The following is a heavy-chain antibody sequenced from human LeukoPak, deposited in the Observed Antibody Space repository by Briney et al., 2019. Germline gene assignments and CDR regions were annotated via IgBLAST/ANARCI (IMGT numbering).Heavy chain of an antibody. V-gene: IGHV4-39*07. J-gene: IGHJ4*02. CDR3: ARARKGYYFDY. CDR1: GGSISSSSYY. CDR2: IYYSGST. Sequence: PSETLSLTCTVSGGSISSSSYYWGWIRQPPGKGLEWIGSIYYSGSTNYNPSLKSRVTISVDTSKNQFSLKLSSVTAADTAVYYCARARKGYYFDYWGQGTLVTVSS.